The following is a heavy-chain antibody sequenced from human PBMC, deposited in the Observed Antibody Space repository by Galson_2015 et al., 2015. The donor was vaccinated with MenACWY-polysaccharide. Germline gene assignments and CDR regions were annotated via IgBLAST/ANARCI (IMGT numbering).Heavy chain of an antibody. CDR1: GYTFTSYA. CDR2: INAGNGNT. Sequence: SVKVSCKASGYTFTSYAMHWVRQAPGQRLEWMGWINAGNGNTKYSQKFQGRVTITRDTSASTAYMELSSLRSEDTAVYYCARDYNYYYYGMDVWGQGTTVAVSS. J-gene: IGHJ6*02. CDR3: ARDYNYYYYGMDV. V-gene: IGHV1-3*01.